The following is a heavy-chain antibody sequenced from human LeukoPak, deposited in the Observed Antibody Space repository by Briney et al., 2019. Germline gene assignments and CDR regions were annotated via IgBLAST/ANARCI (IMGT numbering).Heavy chain of an antibody. V-gene: IGHV4-38-2*01. CDR1: GYSISNDYY. CDR3: ARTPTTVVTYYFDY. J-gene: IGHJ4*02. Sequence: PSETLSLTCVVSGYSISNDYYWGWIRQPPGKGLEWIGSVYHTGSPYYNPSLKSRVTISVDTSKNQFSLKLSSVTAADTAVYYCARTPTTVVTYYFDYWGQGTLVTVSS. CDR2: VYHTGSP. D-gene: IGHD4-23*01.